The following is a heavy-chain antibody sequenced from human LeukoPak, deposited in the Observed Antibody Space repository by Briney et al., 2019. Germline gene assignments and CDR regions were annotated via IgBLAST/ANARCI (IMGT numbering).Heavy chain of an antibody. D-gene: IGHD2-21*01. CDR3: ARGGERFFH. J-gene: IGHJ4*02. CDR1: GYIFSDYY. Sequence: GASVKVSCKASGYIFSDYYLHWVRQAPGQGLEWMGQINPDSGVTDYLHKFQGRVTMTRDTSITTAYMELSRLRSDDTAIYYCARGGERFFHWGQGTLVTVSS. V-gene: IGHV1-2*06. CDR2: INPDSGVT.